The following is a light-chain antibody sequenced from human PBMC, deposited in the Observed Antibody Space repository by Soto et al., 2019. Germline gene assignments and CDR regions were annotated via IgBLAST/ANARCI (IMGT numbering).Light chain of an antibody. V-gene: IGKV1-5*01. CDR3: QQYNYFWA. CDR1: QSVSSG. J-gene: IGKJ1*01. CDR2: DAS. Sequence: DVPLTQSPSTLSASVGDRVTITCRASQSVSSGLAWYQQKPGKAPNLLIYDASHLESGVPSRFSGSGSGTEFTLTISSLQPDDFATYYCQQYNYFWAFGQGTKVEV.